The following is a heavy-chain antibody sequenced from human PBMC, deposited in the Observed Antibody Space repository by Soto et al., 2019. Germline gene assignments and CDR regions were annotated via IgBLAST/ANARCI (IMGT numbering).Heavy chain of an antibody. CDR1: GDTSTTYV. Sequence: VQWVQSGAEVKKPGSSVKVSCKASGDTSTTYVTSWVRQAPGQGPEWIGGINPMSRTAKYSEKYNGRVTITADEATRTAYLDLTSLRFEDTAVYFCARGTYCGSNCFFAREYWGQGTLATVSS. V-gene: IGHV1-69*01. CDR3: ARGTYCGSNCFFAREY. CDR2: INPMSRTA. D-gene: IGHD2-21*01. J-gene: IGHJ4*02.